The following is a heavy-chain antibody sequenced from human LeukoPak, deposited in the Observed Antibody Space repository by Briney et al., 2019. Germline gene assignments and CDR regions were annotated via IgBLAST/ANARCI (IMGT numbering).Heavy chain of an antibody. CDR2: INPQSGGT. V-gene: IGHV1-2*06. Sequence: GASVKVSCKASGYTFTGHYIQWVRQAPGQGLEWMGRINPQSGGTKYARNFQGRVTMTRDTSISTVYMELSRLRSDDTAAYYCATARTYNPYYFDYWGQGTLVTVSS. CDR1: GYTFTGHY. J-gene: IGHJ4*02. D-gene: IGHD1-1*01. CDR3: ATARTYNPYYFDY.